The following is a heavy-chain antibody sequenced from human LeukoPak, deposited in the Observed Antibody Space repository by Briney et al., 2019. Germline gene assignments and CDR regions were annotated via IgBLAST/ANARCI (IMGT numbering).Heavy chain of an antibody. D-gene: IGHD6-19*01. CDR3: ARDGGWGWFDP. Sequence: SSETLSLTCTVSGGSISSYYWSWIRQPPGKGLEWIGYIYYSGSTNYNPSLKSRVTISVDTSKNQFSLKLSSVTAADTAVYYCARDGGWGWFDPWGQGTLVTVSS. V-gene: IGHV4-59*01. CDR1: GGSISSYY. CDR2: IYYSGST. J-gene: IGHJ5*02.